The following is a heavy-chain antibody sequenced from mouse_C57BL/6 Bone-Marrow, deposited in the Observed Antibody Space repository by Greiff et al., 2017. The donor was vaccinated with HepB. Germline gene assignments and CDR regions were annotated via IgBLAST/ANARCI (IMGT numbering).Heavy chain of an antibody. D-gene: IGHD2-4*01. V-gene: IGHV1-72*01. Sequence: VKLQQPGAELVKPGASVKLSCKASGYTFTSYWMHWVKQRPGRGLEWIGRIDPNSGGTKYNEKFKSKATLTVDKPASTAYMQLSSLTSEDSAVYYCARSLYYDYDGWYFDVWGTGTTVTVSS. CDR2: IDPNSGGT. J-gene: IGHJ1*03. CDR3: ARSLYYDYDGWYFDV. CDR1: GYTFTSYW.